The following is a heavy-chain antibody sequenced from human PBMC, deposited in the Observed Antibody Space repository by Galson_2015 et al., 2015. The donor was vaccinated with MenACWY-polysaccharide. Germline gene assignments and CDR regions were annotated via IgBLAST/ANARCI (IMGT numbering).Heavy chain of an antibody. V-gene: IGHV3-48*02. J-gene: IGHJ4*02. Sequence: SLRLSCAASGFTFGDFTMNWVRRAPGKGLEWVSFISTGSGIIYYADSVKGRFTISRDNAKNSLYLQMNSLRDEDTAVYYCARASSTDYWGQGTLVTVSS. CDR1: GFTFGDFT. D-gene: IGHD2-2*01. CDR2: ISTGSGII. CDR3: ARASSTDY.